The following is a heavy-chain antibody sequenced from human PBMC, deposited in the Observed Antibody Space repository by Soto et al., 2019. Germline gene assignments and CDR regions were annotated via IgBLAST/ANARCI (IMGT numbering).Heavy chain of an antibody. V-gene: IGHV3-23*05. J-gene: IGHJ5*01. CDR3: ARVAVTGNGEWDWFDS. CDR1: GFSLSSYA. D-gene: IGHD6-19*01. CDR2: IYTAE. Sequence: EVQLLESGGGLVQPGGSLRLSCAASGFSLSSYAMSWVRQAPGKGLEWVSSIYTAEYYADSVKGMFTIARDNSKNTMYLQMIGLSGEDTAVYHCARVAVTGNGEWDWFDSWGQGTLVTV.